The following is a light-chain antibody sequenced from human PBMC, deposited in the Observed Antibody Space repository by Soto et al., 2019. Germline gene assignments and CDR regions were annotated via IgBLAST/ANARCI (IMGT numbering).Light chain of an antibody. Sequence: DIRMTQSPSSLSASVVDTVTITCRASQGISDYLSWFQHKPGEAPKLLIYTASSLQGGVPLRFSGAGSRTDFSLTISGLQPEDSATYYCQQTYTFPWMFGQGTKVDIK. CDR1: QGISDY. CDR3: QQTYTFPWM. J-gene: IGKJ1*01. V-gene: IGKV1-39*01. CDR2: TAS.